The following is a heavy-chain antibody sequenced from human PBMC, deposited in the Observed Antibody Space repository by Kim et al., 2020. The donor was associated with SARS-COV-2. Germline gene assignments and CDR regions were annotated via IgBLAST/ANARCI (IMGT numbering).Heavy chain of an antibody. J-gene: IGHJ6*02. CDR2: INSDGSST. Sequence: GGSLRLSCAASGFTFSSYWMHWVRQAPGKGLVWVSRINSDGSSTSYADSVKGRFTISRDNAKNTLYLQMNSLRAEDTAVYYCAREDGYYYYYGMDVWGQGTTVTVSS. CDR1: GFTFSSYW. CDR3: AREDGYYYYYGMDV. V-gene: IGHV3-74*01.